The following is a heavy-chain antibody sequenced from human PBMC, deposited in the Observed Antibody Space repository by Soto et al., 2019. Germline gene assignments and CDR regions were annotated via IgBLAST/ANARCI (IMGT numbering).Heavy chain of an antibody. CDR3: AKDNCISTSCYRLYNWFDP. V-gene: IGHV3-30*18. Sequence: AGGSLRLSCAASGFTFSSYGMHWVRQAPGKGLEWVAVISYGGSNKYYADSVKGRFTISRDNSKNTLYLQMNNLRAEDTAVYYCAKDNCISTSCYRLYNWFDPWGQGTLVTVPQ. CDR1: GFTFSSYG. CDR2: ISYGGSNK. D-gene: IGHD2-2*01. J-gene: IGHJ5*02.